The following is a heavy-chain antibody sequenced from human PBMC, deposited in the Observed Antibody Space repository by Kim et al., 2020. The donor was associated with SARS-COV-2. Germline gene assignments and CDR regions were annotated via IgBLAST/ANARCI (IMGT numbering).Heavy chain of an antibody. D-gene: IGHD3-16*01. CDR2: T. Sequence: TNHHPSLKSRVTISVATSKNQFSRKLSSVTAADTAVYYCARGIHLGWFDPWGQGTLVTVSS. CDR3: ARGIHLGWFDP. V-gene: IGHV4-59*09. J-gene: IGHJ5*02.